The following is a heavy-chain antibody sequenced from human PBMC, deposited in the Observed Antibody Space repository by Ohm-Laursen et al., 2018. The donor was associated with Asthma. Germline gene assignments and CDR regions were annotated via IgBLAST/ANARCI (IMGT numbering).Heavy chain of an antibody. Sequence: ASVKVSCNASGYTFTGYYMHWVRQAPGQGLEWMGRINPNSGGTNYAQKFQGRVTMTRDTSISTAYMELSRLRSDDTAVYYCARDRWEHTGFDYWGQGTLVTVSS. V-gene: IGHV1-2*06. CDR3: ARDRWEHTGFDY. CDR1: GYTFTGYY. J-gene: IGHJ4*02. D-gene: IGHD1-26*01. CDR2: INPNSGGT.